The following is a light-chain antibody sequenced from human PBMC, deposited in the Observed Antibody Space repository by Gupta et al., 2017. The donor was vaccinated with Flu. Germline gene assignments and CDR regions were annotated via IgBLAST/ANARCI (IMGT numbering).Light chain of an antibody. V-gene: IGKV3-20*01. Sequence: GERATPPCRASQSVSSSYLAWYQQKPGQAPRLLIYGASSRATGIPDRFSGSESGTDFTLTISRLEPEDFAVYYCQQHGSSPPTFGQGTKVEIK. CDR1: QSVSSSY. CDR2: GAS. CDR3: QQHGSSPPT. J-gene: IGKJ1*01.